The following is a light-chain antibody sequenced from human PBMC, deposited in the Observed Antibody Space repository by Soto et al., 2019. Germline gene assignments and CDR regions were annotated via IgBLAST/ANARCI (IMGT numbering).Light chain of an antibody. CDR3: QQYENYWT. V-gene: IGKV3-15*01. CDR1: QRVNIY. J-gene: IGKJ1*01. Sequence: EIVMTQSPATLSVSTGERATISCRASQRVNIYLAWYQQKPGQAPRLLIFGASTRATGIPARFSGSGSGTEFTLTISSLQSEDFGIYYCQQYENYWTFGQGTKVDIK. CDR2: GAS.